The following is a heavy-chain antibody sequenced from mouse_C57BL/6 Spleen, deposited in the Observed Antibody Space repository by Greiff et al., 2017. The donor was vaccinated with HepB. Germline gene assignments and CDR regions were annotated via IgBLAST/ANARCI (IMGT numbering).Heavy chain of an antibody. J-gene: IGHJ3*01. Sequence: EVKVEESGGGLVQPGGSLKLSCAASGFTFSDYYMYWVRQTPEKRLEWVAYISNGGGSTYYPDTVKGRFTISRDNAKNTLYLQMSRLKSEDTAMYYCARPLDSSGYRHWGQGTLVTVSA. CDR3: ARPLDSSGYRH. CDR1: GFTFSDYY. D-gene: IGHD3-2*02. CDR2: ISNGGGST. V-gene: IGHV5-12*01.